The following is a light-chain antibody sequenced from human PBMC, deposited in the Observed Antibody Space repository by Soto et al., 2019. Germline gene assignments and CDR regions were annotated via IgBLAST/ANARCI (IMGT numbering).Light chain of an antibody. CDR1: QSVSXN. CDR3: QQYNNWPLT. Sequence: EIVMTQSPATLSVSPGERATLSCRASQSVSXNLAWYQQXXXXAPRLLIYGASTRATGIPARFSGSGSGTEFTLTISSLQSEDFAVYYCQQYNNWPLTFGGGTKVEIK. J-gene: IGKJ4*01. CDR2: GAS. V-gene: IGKV3-15*01.